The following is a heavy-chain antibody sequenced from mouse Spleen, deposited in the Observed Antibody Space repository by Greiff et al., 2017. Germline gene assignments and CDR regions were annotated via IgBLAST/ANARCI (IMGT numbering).Heavy chain of an antibody. J-gene: IGHJ4*01. CDR1: GFTFSSYA. CDR2: ISSGGDYI. Sequence: EVQGVESGESLVKPGGSLKLSCAASGFTFSSYAMSWVRQTPEKRLEWVAYISSGGDYIYYADTVKGRFTISRDNARNTLYLQMSSLKSEDTAMYYCTRDLLGYAMDYWGQGTSVTVSS. V-gene: IGHV5-9-1*02. CDR3: TRDLLGYAMDY. D-gene: IGHD2-10*01.